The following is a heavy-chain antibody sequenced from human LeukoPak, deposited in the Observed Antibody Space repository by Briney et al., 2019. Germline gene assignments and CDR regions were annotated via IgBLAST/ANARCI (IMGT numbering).Heavy chain of an antibody. J-gene: IGHJ4*02. Sequence: GGSLRLSCAASGFTFGSYGMHWVRQAPGKGLEWVAVIWCDGSNKYYADSVKGRFTISRDNSKNTLYLQMNSLRAEDTAVYYCARAMVRGFFDYWGQGTLVTVSS. CDR1: GFTFGSYG. CDR2: IWCDGSNK. CDR3: ARAMVRGFFDY. V-gene: IGHV3-33*01. D-gene: IGHD3-10*01.